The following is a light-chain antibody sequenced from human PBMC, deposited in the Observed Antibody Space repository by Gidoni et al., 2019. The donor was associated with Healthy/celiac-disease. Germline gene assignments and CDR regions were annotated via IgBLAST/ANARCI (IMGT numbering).Light chain of an antibody. CDR1: QGISSY. Sequence: DIQLTQSPSFLSASVGDRVTITCWASQGISSYLAWYQQKPGKAPKLLIYAASTLQSGVPSRFSGSGSGTEFTLTISSLQPEDFATYYCQQLNSYPPTFGPXTKVDIK. J-gene: IGKJ3*01. CDR3: QQLNSYPPT. V-gene: IGKV1-9*01. CDR2: AAS.